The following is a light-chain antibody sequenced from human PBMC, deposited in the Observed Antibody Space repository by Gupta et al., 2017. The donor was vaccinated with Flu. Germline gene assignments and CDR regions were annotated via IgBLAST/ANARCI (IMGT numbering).Light chain of an antibody. CDR3: GTWDSSLSAGQVV. V-gene: IGLV1-51*02. CDR2: ETN. Sequence: QSVLTQPPSVSAAPGQQVTISCSGSSSNIGNNYVSWYQQLPGTAPKLLIYETNKRPSGIPDRFSGSKSGTSATLGITGLQTGDEADYYCGTWDSSLSAGQVVFGGGTKLTVL. CDR1: SSNIGNNY. J-gene: IGLJ2*01.